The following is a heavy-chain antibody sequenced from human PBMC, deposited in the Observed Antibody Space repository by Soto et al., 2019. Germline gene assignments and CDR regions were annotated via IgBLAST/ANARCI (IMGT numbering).Heavy chain of an antibody. J-gene: IGHJ6*02. CDR2: ISSSGSTI. CDR3: ARVYYYYGMDV. V-gene: IGHV3-48*03. CDR1: GFTFSYYE. Sequence: EEQLVESGGGLVQPGGSLRLYCAASGFTFSYYEMNWVRQAPGRGLEWVSYISSSGSTIYYADSVKGRFTISRDNAKNSLYLQMNSLRAEDTAVYYCARVYYYYGMDVWGQGTTVTVSS.